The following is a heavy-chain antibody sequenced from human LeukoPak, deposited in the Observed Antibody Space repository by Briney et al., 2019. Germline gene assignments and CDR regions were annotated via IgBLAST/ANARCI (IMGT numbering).Heavy chain of an antibody. V-gene: IGHV4-4*07. Sequence: PSETLSLTCTVSGGSISSYYWSWIRQPAGKGLEWIGRIYVSGSTNYNPSLKSRVTMSIDTPKNQFSLKLSSVTAADTAVYYCARGNWDWNPFDPWGQGILVTVSS. CDR2: IYVSGST. CDR1: GGSISSYY. D-gene: IGHD1-1*01. CDR3: ARGNWDWNPFDP. J-gene: IGHJ5*02.